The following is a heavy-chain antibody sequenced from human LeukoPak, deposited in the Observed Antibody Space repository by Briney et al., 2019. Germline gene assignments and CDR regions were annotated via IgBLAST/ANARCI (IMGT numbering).Heavy chain of an antibody. Sequence: LETLSLTCTVSGGSFSSYYWSWIRQPPGKGLEWTGYIYYSGSTNYNPSLKSRVTISVDTSKNQFSLKLSSVTAADTAVYYCARASSSWTHFDYWGQGTLVTVSS. J-gene: IGHJ4*02. CDR1: GGSFSSYY. CDR3: ARASSSWTHFDY. CDR2: IYYSGST. D-gene: IGHD6-13*01. V-gene: IGHV4-59*01.